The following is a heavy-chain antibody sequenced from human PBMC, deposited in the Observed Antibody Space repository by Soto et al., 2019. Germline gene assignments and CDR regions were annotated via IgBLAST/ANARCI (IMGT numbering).Heavy chain of an antibody. D-gene: IGHD2-2*01. Sequence: SETLSLTCSVFGDSIRSAHYFWGWVRQPPGKGLEWIGSIYHSGATFYDTYLRSRVTLSVDTTNNQFTMRLSSLTAADTALYFCARQQYCGSSTCYDSLYYQYMDVCGKGTMVT. J-gene: IGHJ6*03. CDR2: IYHSGAT. CDR3: ARQQYCGSSTCYDSLYYQYMDV. CDR1: GDSIRSAHYF. V-gene: IGHV4-39*01.